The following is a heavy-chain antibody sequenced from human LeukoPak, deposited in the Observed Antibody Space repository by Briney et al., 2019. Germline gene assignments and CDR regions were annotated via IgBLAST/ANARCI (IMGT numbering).Heavy chain of an antibody. CDR2: VSGSGGST. CDR3: AKSRSGSANWALQIFDN. Sequence: GGSLRLSCAASGFTFSSYAMSWVRQAPGKGLEWVSAVSGSGGSTYYADSVKGRFTISRDNSKNTLYLQMNSLRAEDTAVYFCAKSRSGSANWALQIFDNWGQGTLVTVSS. J-gene: IGHJ4*02. V-gene: IGHV3-23*01. D-gene: IGHD1-1*01. CDR1: GFTFSSYA.